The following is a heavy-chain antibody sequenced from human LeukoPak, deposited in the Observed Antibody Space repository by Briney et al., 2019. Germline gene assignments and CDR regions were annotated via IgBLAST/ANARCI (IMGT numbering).Heavy chain of an antibody. CDR2: IYYSGST. CDR3: AXHVIAVADFDY. J-gene: IGHJ4*02. Sequence: SETLSLTCTVSGGSISSSSYSWGWLRQPPGKGLEWVGSIYYSGSTYYNSSLKSRVTISVDTSRNQFSLKLSSVTAADTAVYXCAXHVIAVADFDYWGQGTLVTVSS. V-gene: IGHV4-39*01. CDR1: GGSISSSSYS. D-gene: IGHD6-19*01.